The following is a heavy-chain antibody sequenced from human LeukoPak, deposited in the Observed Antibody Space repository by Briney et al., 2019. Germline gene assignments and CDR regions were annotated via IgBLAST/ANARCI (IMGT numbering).Heavy chain of an antibody. CDR2: INPKSGDT. J-gene: IGHJ4*02. Sequence: GASVKVSCKASGYTFTGYYIHWVRQAPGQGLQWMGWINPKSGDTNYAQKFQGRVTMTRDTSTSTVYMELSSLRSEDTAVYYCARDFSSPFYYGSGSYYNRLGYWGQGTLVTVSS. V-gene: IGHV1-2*02. CDR1: GYTFTGYY. CDR3: ARDFSSPFYYGSGSYYNRLGY. D-gene: IGHD3-10*01.